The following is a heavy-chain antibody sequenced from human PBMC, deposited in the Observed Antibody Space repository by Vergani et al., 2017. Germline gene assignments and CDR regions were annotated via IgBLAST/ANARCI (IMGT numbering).Heavy chain of an antibody. J-gene: IGHJ5*02. Sequence: QVQLQESGPGLVKPSQTLSLTCTVSGGSISSGGYYWSWIRQHPGKGLEWIGYIYYSGSTYYNPSLKSRVTISVDTSKNQFSLKLSSVTAADAAVYYCARVRSGVGADPYNWFDPWGQGTLVTVSS. CDR2: IYYSGST. V-gene: IGHV4-31*03. D-gene: IGHD1-26*01. CDR3: ARVRSGVGADPYNWFDP. CDR1: GGSISSGGYY.